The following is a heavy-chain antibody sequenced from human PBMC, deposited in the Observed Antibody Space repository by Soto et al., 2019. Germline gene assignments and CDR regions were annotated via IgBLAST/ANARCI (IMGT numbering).Heavy chain of an antibody. CDR2: IIPILGIA. Sequence: GASVKVSCKASGGTFSSYTISWVRQAPGQGLEWMGRIIPILGIANYAQRFQGRVTITADKSTSTAYMELSSLRSEDTAVYYCARGVVVVAAGNNWFDPWGQGTLVTVSS. J-gene: IGHJ5*02. CDR1: GGTFSSYT. CDR3: ARGVVVVAAGNNWFDP. D-gene: IGHD2-15*01. V-gene: IGHV1-69*02.